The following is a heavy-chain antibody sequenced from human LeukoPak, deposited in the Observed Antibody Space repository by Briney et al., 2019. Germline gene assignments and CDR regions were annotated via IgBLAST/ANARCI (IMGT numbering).Heavy chain of an antibody. D-gene: IGHD5-12*01. J-gene: IGHJ4*02. CDR3: ARARTRGYSGYGEGY. V-gene: IGHV3-7*03. CDR1: GFTFSSYW. Sequence: GGSLRLSCAASGFTFSSYWMSWVRQAPGKGLEWVGNIKQDGSEKYYVDSVKGRFTTSRDNAKNSLYLHMNSLRAEDTAVYYCARARTRGYSGYGEGYWGQGTLVTVSS. CDR2: IKQDGSEK.